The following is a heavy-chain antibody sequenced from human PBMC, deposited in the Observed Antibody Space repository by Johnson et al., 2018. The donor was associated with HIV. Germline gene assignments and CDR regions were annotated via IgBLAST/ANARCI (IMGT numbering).Heavy chain of an antibody. V-gene: IGHV3-7*01. CDR3: TRDVNYRDCSSTSCSDAFHI. J-gene: IGHJ3*02. Sequence: VQLVESGGGLVQPGGSLRLSCAASGFTFSSFWMSWVRQAPGQGLEWVAIIQQDGSEKYYVHSVKARCTIARANAKDSLHLQMNSLRGEDTAVYSCTRDVNYRDCSSTSCSDAFHIWGQGTMVTVSS. CDR2: IQQDGSEK. D-gene: IGHD2-2*01. CDR1: GFTFSSFW.